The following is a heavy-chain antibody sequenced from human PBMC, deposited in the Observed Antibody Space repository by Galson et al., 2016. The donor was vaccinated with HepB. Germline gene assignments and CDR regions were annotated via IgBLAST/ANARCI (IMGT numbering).Heavy chain of an antibody. CDR3: ARGRVVVTAIRVWYFDL. V-gene: IGHV4-34*01. CDR2: INHGGST. CDR1: GFTFNNYA. J-gene: IGHJ2*01. Sequence: LRLSCAASGFTFNNYAMTWVRQAPGKGLEWIGEINHGGSTNYNPSLKSRVTLSVDTSKNHFSLKLSSVTAADTAVYFCARGRVVVTAIRVWYFDLWGRGTLVTVSS. D-gene: IGHD2-21*02.